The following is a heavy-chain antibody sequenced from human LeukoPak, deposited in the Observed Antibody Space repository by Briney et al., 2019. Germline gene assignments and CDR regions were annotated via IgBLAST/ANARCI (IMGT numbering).Heavy chain of an antibody. V-gene: IGHV3-74*01. Sequence: PGGSLRLSCAASGFTFSEYSMSWVRQAPGKGLVWVSRIKSDGSTNYADSVKGRFTISRDNAKNTVSLQMNSLRAEDTGVYYCARAPSEIGGYYPEYFRHWGQGTLVTVSS. CDR3: ARAPSEIGGYYPEYFRH. CDR2: IKSDGST. J-gene: IGHJ1*01. CDR1: GFTFSEYS. D-gene: IGHD3-22*01.